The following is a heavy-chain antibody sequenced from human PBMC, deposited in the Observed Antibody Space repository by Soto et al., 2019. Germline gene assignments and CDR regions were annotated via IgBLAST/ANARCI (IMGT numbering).Heavy chain of an antibody. Sequence: PSETLSLTCAVYGGSFSGYYWSWIRQPPGKGLEWIGEINHSGSTNYNPSLKSRVTISVDTSKNQFSLKLSSVTAADTAVYYCAATRDLRYFDWLLYPFEYWGQGTLVTVSS. CDR2: INHSGST. CDR1: GGSFSGYY. J-gene: IGHJ4*02. D-gene: IGHD3-9*01. V-gene: IGHV4-34*01. CDR3: AATRDLRYFDWLLYPFEY.